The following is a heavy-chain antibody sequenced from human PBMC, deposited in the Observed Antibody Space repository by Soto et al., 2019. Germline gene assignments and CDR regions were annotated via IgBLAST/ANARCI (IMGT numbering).Heavy chain of an antibody. CDR3: ARAPRGSGYYPPIYYFDY. V-gene: IGHV3-48*01. CDR1: GFTFSSYS. D-gene: IGHD3-22*01. J-gene: IGHJ4*02. Sequence: EVQLVESGGGLVQPGGSLRLSCAASGFTFSSYSMNWVRQAPGKGLEWVSYIRSSSTIIYYAHSVKGRFTISRDNAKNSLYLQMNSLRAEDTAVYYCARAPRGSGYYPPIYYFDYWGQGTLVTVSS. CDR2: IRSSSTII.